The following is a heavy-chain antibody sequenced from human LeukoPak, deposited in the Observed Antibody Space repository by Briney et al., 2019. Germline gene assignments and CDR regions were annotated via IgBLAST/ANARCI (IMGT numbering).Heavy chain of an antibody. J-gene: IGHJ6*02. D-gene: IGHD7-27*01. V-gene: IGHV1-3*01. Sequence: RASVKVSCKASGYTFTSYAMHWVRQAPGQRLEWMGWINAGSGNTKYSQKFQGRVTITRDTSASTAYMELSSLRSEDTAVYYCARVWVPYYYYGMDVWGQGTTVTVSS. CDR1: GYTFTSYA. CDR3: ARVWVPYYYYGMDV. CDR2: INAGSGNT.